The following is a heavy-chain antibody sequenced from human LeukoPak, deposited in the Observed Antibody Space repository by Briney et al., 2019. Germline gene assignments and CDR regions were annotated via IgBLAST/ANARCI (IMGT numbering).Heavy chain of an antibody. V-gene: IGHV4-4*07. Sequence: TPETLSLTCTVSGGSISSYYWSWIRQPAGKGLEWIGRIYTSGSTNYNPSLKSRVTMSVDTSKNQFSLKLSSVTAADTAVYYCARGMDYGDPNDAFDIWGQGTMVTVSS. CDR1: GGSISSYY. J-gene: IGHJ3*02. D-gene: IGHD4-17*01. CDR2: IYTSGST. CDR3: ARGMDYGDPNDAFDI.